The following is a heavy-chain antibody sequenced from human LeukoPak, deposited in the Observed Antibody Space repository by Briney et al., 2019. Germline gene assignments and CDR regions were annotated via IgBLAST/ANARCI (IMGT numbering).Heavy chain of an antibody. CDR3: ARVLRFLEWSHYPDAFDI. D-gene: IGHD3-3*01. Sequence: SETLSLTCTVSGGSISSYYWSWIRQPAGTGLEWIGRIYTSGSTNYNPSLKSRVTMSVDTSKNQFSLKLSSVTAADTAVYYCARVLRFLEWSHYPDAFDIWGQGTMVTVSS. CDR1: GGSISSYY. CDR2: IYTSGST. V-gene: IGHV4-4*07. J-gene: IGHJ3*02.